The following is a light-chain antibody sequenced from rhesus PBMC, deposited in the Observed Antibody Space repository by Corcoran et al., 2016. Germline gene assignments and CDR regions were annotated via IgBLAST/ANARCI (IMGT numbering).Light chain of an antibody. CDR1: QSVGSS. CDR2: GAS. J-gene: IGKJ2*01. CDR3: QKYSSSPPYS. V-gene: IGKV3-53*01. Sequence: QVILTQSPATLSLSPGERATLSCRASQSVGSSLAWYPPKPGQAPRLLIYGASSRATGIPDRCRGSGAGTEFTLTISSLEPEDFAVYYCQKYSSSPPYSFGQGTKVEIK.